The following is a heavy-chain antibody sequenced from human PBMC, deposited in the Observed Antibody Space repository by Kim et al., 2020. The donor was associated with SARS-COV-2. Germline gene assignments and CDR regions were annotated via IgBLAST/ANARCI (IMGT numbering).Heavy chain of an antibody. D-gene: IGHD1-26*01. Sequence: TSYEQKVQGRVTMTTDTSTSTGYMELRSLRSDDTAVYYCARDAVVGATDYWGLGTLVTVSS. CDR3: ARDAVVGATDY. V-gene: IGHV1-18*01. J-gene: IGHJ4*02. CDR2: T.